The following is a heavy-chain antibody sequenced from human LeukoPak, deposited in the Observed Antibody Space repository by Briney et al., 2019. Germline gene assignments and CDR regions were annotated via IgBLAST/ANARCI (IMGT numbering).Heavy chain of an antibody. CDR2: FDPEDGET. Sequence: GASVKVSCKVSGYTLTELPMHWVRQAPGKGLEWMGGFDPEDGETIYAQKFQGRVTMTEDTSTDTAYMELSSLRSEDTAVYYCATVGYYYDSSGYNNHWYFDLWGRGTLVTVSS. CDR1: GYTLTELP. D-gene: IGHD3-22*01. V-gene: IGHV1-24*01. J-gene: IGHJ2*01. CDR3: ATVGYYYDSSGYNNHWYFDL.